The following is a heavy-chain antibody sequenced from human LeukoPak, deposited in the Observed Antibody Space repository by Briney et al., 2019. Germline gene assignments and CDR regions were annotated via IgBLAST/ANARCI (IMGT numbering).Heavy chain of an antibody. CDR2: IYYSGST. CDR3: RRRVGDYGDYNYYNYYLEG. D-gene: IGHD4-17*01. J-gene: IGHJ6*03. CDR1: GGSISSGGYY. V-gene: IGHV4-31*03. Sequence: SETLSLTCTVSGGSISSGGYYWSWIRQHPGKGLEWIGCIYYSGSTYYNPSLKSRVTISVDTSKNQFSLKLSSVTAATRAVYYSRRRVGDYGDYNYYNYYLEGWAKGPRSPSP.